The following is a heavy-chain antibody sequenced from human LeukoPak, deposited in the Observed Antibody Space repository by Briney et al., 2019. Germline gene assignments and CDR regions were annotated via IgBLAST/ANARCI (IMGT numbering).Heavy chain of an antibody. CDR1: GGSFSGYY. CDR3: ARGYSSSWYTKYYFDY. D-gene: IGHD6-13*01. CDR2: INHSGST. Sequence: SETLSLTCAVYGGSFSGYYWSWIRQPPGKGLEWIGEINHSGSTNYNPSLKSRVTISVDTSKNQFSLKLSSVTAADTAVYYCARGYSSSWYTKYYFDYWGQGTLVTVSS. V-gene: IGHV4-34*01. J-gene: IGHJ4*02.